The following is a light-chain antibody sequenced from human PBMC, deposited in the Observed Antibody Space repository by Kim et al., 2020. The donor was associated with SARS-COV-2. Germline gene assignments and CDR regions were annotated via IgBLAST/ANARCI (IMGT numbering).Light chain of an antibody. Sequence: DIQLTQSPSFLSASVGDRVTITCRASQSISSYLNWYQQKPGKAPKLLIYAASSLQSGVPSRFSGSGSGTDFTLTISSLQPEDFATYYCQQSNSTPSTFGQGTRLEIK. CDR3: QQSNSTPST. CDR2: AAS. CDR1: QSISSY. V-gene: IGKV1-39*01. J-gene: IGKJ5*01.